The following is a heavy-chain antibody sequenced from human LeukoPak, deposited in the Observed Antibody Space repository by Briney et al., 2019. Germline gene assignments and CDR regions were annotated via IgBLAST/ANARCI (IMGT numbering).Heavy chain of an antibody. J-gene: IGHJ6*02. Sequence: GGSLRLSCAASGFTFRSHDMSWVRQAPGKGLEWVSGISGSGGSTFYADSVKGRFTISRDNSKNTVYLQLNSLRAEDTAVYYCAKDRRMMSAYYGMDVWGQGTTVIVSS. V-gene: IGHV3-23*01. CDR1: GFTFRSHD. CDR2: ISGSGGST. CDR3: AKDRRMMSAYYGMDV. D-gene: IGHD3-16*01.